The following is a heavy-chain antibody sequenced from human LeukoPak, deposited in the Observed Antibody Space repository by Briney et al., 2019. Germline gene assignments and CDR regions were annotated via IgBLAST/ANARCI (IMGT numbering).Heavy chain of an antibody. J-gene: IGHJ5*02. CDR2: TNHSGST. CDR3: ARGQIVPAACNWFDP. CDR1: GGSFSGYY. Sequence: SETLSLTCAVYGGSFSGYYWSWIRQPPGKGLEWIGETNHSGSTNYNPSLKSRVTISVDTSKNQFSLKLSSVTAADTAVYYCARGQIVPAACNWFDPWGQGTLVTVSS. V-gene: IGHV4-34*01. D-gene: IGHD2-2*01.